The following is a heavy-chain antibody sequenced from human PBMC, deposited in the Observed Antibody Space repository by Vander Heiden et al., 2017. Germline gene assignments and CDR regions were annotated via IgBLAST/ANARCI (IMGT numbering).Heavy chain of an antibody. V-gene: IGHV3-23*01. Sequence: EVQVLESGAGLVQPGGSLRPSCPAYGLPFSSYAMSWVRQAPGKGLEWVSTISGNGDYTYYADSVKGRFTISRDNSRNTLYLQMNSLRAEDTAVYYCAKKRQWLVDFDYWGQGTLVTVSS. J-gene: IGHJ4*02. CDR2: ISGNGDYT. D-gene: IGHD6-19*01. CDR1: GLPFSSYA. CDR3: AKKRQWLVDFDY.